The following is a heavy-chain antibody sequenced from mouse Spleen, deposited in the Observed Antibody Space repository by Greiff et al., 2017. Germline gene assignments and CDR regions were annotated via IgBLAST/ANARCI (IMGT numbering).Heavy chain of an antibody. Sequence: EVKLMESGGGLVQPGGSLRLSCATSGFTFTDYYMSWVRQPPGKALEWLGFIRNKANGYTTEYSASVKGRFTISRDNSQSILYLQMNTLRAEDSATYYCARAPEFDYWGQGTTLTVSS. V-gene: IGHV7-3*02. CDR1: GFTFTDYY. CDR3: ARAPEFDY. CDR2: IRNKANGYTT. J-gene: IGHJ2*01.